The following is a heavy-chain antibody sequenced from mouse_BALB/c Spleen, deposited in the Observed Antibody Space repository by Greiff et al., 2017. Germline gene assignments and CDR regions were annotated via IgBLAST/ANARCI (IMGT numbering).Heavy chain of an antibody. Sequence: VQLQQSGPELVKPGASVKISCKASGYSFTDYIMLWVKQSHGKSLEWIGNINPYYGSTSYNLKFKGKATLTVDKSSSTAYMQLNSLTSEDSAVYYCARWDYWGQGTSVTVSS. CDR2: INPYYGST. CDR1: GYSFTDYI. V-gene: IGHV1-39*01. CDR3: ARWDY. J-gene: IGHJ4*01.